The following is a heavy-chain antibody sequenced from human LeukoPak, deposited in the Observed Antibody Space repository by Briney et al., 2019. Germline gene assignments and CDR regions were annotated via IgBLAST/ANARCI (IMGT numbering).Heavy chain of an antibody. V-gene: IGHV3-23*01. J-gene: IGHJ4*02. CDR1: GFTFSNYA. Sequence: GGSLRLSCAASGFTFSNYAMTWVRQAPAKGLEWVSAISGTGDTTYYADSVKGRFTISRDNSKNTLSLQMNSLRAGDSAVYYCAKDGAATIYYFDSWGQGTLVTVSS. CDR2: ISGTGDTT. D-gene: IGHD5-12*01. CDR3: AKDGAATIYYFDS.